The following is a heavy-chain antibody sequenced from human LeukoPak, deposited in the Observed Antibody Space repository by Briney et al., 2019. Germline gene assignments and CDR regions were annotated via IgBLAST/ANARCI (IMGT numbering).Heavy chain of an antibody. CDR2: VGGDERK. D-gene: IGHD2-15*01. V-gene: IGHV3-23*01. Sequence: PGGSLRLSCAASRFTLTGNAMSWVRQAPGRGLEWVSGVGGDERKHYADSVRGRFTISRDNSMNTVHLQMNSLRVEDTAVYYCAKDLSWWAAADYWGQGTLVTVTS. CDR1: RFTLTGNA. J-gene: IGHJ4*02. CDR3: AKDLSWWAAADY.